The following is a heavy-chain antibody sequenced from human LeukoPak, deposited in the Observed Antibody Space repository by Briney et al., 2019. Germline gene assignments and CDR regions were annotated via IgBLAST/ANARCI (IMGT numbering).Heavy chain of an antibody. D-gene: IGHD2-2*01. CDR3: ARDLSSTSSIWFDP. V-gene: IGHV4-4*07. Sequence: SETLSLTCTVSGGSISSYYWSWIRQPAGKGLEWIGRIYTSGSTNYNPSLKSRVTISVDTSKNQFSLKLSSVTAADTAVYYCARDLSSTSSIWFDPWGQGTLVTVSS. J-gene: IGHJ5*02. CDR1: GGSISSYY. CDR2: IYTSGST.